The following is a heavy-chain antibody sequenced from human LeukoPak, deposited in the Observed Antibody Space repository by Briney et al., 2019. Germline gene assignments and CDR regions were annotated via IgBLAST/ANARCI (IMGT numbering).Heavy chain of an antibody. V-gene: IGHV3-74*01. D-gene: IGHD3-10*01. CDR1: GFTFSSFW. Sequence: GGSLRLSCAASGFTFSSFWMHWVRQAPGKGLVWVSRINSDGSSTNYADSVKGRFTISRDNAKNTLYLQMNSLRAEDTAVYYCAAHFTMVRGVIINDVDYWGQGTLVTVSS. CDR3: AAHFTMVRGVIINDVDY. J-gene: IGHJ4*02. CDR2: INSDGSST.